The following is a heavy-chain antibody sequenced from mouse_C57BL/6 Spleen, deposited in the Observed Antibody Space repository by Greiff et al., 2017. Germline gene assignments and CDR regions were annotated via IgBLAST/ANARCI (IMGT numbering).Heavy chain of an antibody. CDR1: GFSLTSYG. D-gene: IGHD2-10*01. Sequence: QVQLKQSGPGLVQPSQSLSITCTVSGFSLTSYGVHWVRQSPGKGLEWLGVIWSGGSTDDNAAFISRLSISNDNSKSQVFFKMNSLQADDTAIYYCARPYYGNRYWYFDVWGTGTTVTVSS. CDR3: ARPYYGNRYWYFDV. J-gene: IGHJ1*03. CDR2: IWSGGST. V-gene: IGHV2-2*01.